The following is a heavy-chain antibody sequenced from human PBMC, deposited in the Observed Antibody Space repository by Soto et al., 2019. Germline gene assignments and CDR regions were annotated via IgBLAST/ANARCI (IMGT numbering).Heavy chain of an antibody. CDR1: GYTFTSYG. J-gene: IGHJ5*02. CDR3: ARGPRYCSTTTCFSGVTWFDP. Sequence: VKVSCKASGYTFTSYGISWVRQAPGQGLEWMGWISSYNGNTNYAQKVQGRVTLTTDTSTSTTYMELRSLRSDDTAVYYCARGPRYCSTTTCFSGVTWFDPWGQGTLVTVSS. V-gene: IGHV1-18*04. CDR2: ISSYNGNT. D-gene: IGHD2-2*01.